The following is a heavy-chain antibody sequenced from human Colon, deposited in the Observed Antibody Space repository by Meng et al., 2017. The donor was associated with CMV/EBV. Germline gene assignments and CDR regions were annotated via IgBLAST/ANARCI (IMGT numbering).Heavy chain of an antibody. D-gene: IGHD4-17*01. CDR2: IYPGDSET. CDR1: GYTFTNHW. CDR3: AIPPDDLRRGPDHFDY. V-gene: IGHV5-51*01. J-gene: IGHJ4*02. Sequence: GESLKISCQGSGYTFTNHWIGWVRQLPGKGLEWVGIIYPGDSETRYSPSFQGQVTISVDKSINTAYLQWSSLKASDTAMYYCAIPPDDLRRGPDHFDYWGQGTLVTVSS.